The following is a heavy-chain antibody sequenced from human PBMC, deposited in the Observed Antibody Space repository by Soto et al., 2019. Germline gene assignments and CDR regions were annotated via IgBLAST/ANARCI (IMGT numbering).Heavy chain of an antibody. CDR2: IWFNGINK. D-gene: IGHD2-2*01. Sequence: QVQLVESGGGVVQPGRSLRLSCAASGFNFNNYGMHWVRQAPGKGLEWVAFIWFNGINKYYAESVKGRFAISRDNSENSLFLQMDSLRVDDTGVYYCVLDGDFSTSFGKDYWGQGTLVTVSS. CDR3: VLDGDFSTSFGKDY. V-gene: IGHV3-33*01. CDR1: GFNFNNYG. J-gene: IGHJ4*02.